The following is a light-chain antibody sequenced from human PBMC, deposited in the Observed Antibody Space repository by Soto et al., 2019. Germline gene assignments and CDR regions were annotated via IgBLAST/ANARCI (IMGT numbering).Light chain of an antibody. CDR3: QQYGSSPGT. J-gene: IGKJ3*01. CDR1: QSVSSSY. Sequence: EIVLTQSPGTLSLSPGERATLSCRASQSVSSSYLAWYQQKPGQAPRLLIYGASSRATGIPDRLSGSGSGTDFTLTISRLEPEDFAVYYCQQYGSSPGTFGPGTKVDIK. V-gene: IGKV3-20*01. CDR2: GAS.